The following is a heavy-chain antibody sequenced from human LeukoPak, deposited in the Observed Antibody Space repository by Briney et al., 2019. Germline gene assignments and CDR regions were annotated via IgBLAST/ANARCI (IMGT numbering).Heavy chain of an antibody. V-gene: IGHV3-74*01. CDR2: INDDGIST. Sequence: GGSLRLSCAASGFTFSSSWMHWVRRAPGKGLVWVSRINDDGISTSYADSVKGRFTISRDNAKNTLYLQMNSLRAEDTAVYYCARDTVNEAFDMWGQGTMVTVSS. CDR3: ARDTVNEAFDM. J-gene: IGHJ3*02. D-gene: IGHD4-17*01. CDR1: GFTFSSSW.